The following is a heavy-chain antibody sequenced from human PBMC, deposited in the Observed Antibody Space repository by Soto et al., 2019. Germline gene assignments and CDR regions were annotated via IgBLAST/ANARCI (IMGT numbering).Heavy chain of an antibody. CDR2: IYYSGST. D-gene: IGHD5-18*01. CDR1: GGSISSSSYY. V-gene: IGHV4-31*03. Sequence: SETLSLTCTVSGGSISSSSYYWGWIRQPPGKGLEWIGYIYYSGSTYYNPSLKSRVTISVDTSKNQFSLKLSSVTAADTAVYYCARGPTAMVTVPPFDYWGQGTLVTVSS. CDR3: ARGPTAMVTVPPFDY. J-gene: IGHJ4*02.